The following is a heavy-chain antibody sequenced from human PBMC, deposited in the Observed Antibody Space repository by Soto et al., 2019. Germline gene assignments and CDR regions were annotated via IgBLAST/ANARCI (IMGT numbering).Heavy chain of an antibody. CDR3: ARAGDHDYGDPEPGGMDV. Sequence: PSETLSLTCAVSGGSISSSNWWSWVHQPPGKGLEWIGEIYHSGSTNYNPSLKSRVTISVDKSKNQFSLKLSSVTAADTAVYYWARAGDHDYGDPEPGGMDVWGQGTTVTVSS. V-gene: IGHV4-4*02. J-gene: IGHJ6*02. CDR2: IYHSGST. CDR1: GGSISSSNW. D-gene: IGHD4-17*01.